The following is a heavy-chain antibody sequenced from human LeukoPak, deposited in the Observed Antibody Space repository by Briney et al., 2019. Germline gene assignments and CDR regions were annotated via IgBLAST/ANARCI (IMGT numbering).Heavy chain of an antibody. V-gene: IGHV3-11*01. J-gene: IGHJ3*02. CDR2: ISSSGSTI. CDR3: ARDQGHYDYVWGSYRSDAFDI. CDR1: GFTFSDYY. D-gene: IGHD3-16*02. Sequence: GGSLRLSCAASGFTFSDYYMSWIRQAPGKGLEWVSYISSSGSTIYYADSVKGRFTISRDNAKNSLYLQMNSLRAEDTAVYYCARDQGHYDYVWGSYRSDAFDIWGQGTMVTVSS.